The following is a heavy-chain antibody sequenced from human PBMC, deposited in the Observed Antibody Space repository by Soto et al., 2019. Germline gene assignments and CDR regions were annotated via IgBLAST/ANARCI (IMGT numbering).Heavy chain of an antibody. D-gene: IGHD3-3*01. CDR2: INHSGST. Sequence: SETLSLTCAVYGVSFSGYYWSWIRQPPGKGLEWIGEINHSGSTNYNPSLKSRVTISVDTSKNQFSLKLSSVTAADTAVYYCASGYDFLDYWGQGTLVTVSS. CDR1: GVSFSGYY. V-gene: IGHV4-34*01. CDR3: ASGYDFLDY. J-gene: IGHJ4*02.